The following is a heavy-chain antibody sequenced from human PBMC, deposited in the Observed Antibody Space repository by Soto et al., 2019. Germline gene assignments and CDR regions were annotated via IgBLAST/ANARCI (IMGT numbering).Heavy chain of an antibody. CDR3: ARGDSTDCSNGVCSFFYNHDMDV. CDR2: INPKSGGT. D-gene: IGHD2-8*01. J-gene: IGHJ6*02. Sequence: ASVKVSCQASGYSFTDYHIHWVRQAPGQGLEWLGRINPKSGGTSTAQKFQGWVTMTTDTSISTASMELTRLTSDDTAIYYCARGDSTDCSNGVCSFFYNHDMDVWGQGTTVTVSS. V-gene: IGHV1-2*04. CDR1: GYSFTDYH.